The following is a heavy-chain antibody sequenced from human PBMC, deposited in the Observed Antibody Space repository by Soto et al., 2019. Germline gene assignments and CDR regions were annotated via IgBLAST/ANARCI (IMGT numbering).Heavy chain of an antibody. Sequence: LETLSLTCTVAGGSISSSSYYWGWIRQPPGKGLEWIGSIYYSGSTYYNPSLKSRVTISVDTSKNQFSLKLSSVTAADTAVYYCARPGIAVAGYYYGMDVWGQGTTVTVSS. CDR3: ARPGIAVAGYYYGMDV. CDR2: IYYSGST. V-gene: IGHV4-39*01. D-gene: IGHD6-19*01. CDR1: GGSISSSSYY. J-gene: IGHJ6*02.